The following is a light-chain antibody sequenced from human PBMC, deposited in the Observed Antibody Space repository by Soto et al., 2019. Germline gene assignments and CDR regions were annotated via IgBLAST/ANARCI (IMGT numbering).Light chain of an antibody. V-gene: IGKV1-39*01. CDR1: QGITTY. CDR3: QQSYSSSWT. J-gene: IGKJ1*01. Sequence: IQLTQSPSSLPASVGDRVTITCRASQGITTYLAWYQQKPGKAPKVLIYGASNLQSGVPSRFSGSGSGTDFTLTISSLQREDFATYFCQQSYSSSWTFGPGTKVDIK. CDR2: GAS.